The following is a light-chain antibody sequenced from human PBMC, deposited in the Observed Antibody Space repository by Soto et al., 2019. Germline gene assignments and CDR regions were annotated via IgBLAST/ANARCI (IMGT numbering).Light chain of an antibody. Sequence: QSALTQPPSASGSTGQSVTISCTGTSSDVGVYNYVSWYQQHPGKAPKLMIFEVSTRPSGVPARFSGSKSGHTASLTVSWLQAEDEADYYCSSFAGNNNLVFGGGTKLTVL. J-gene: IGLJ2*01. V-gene: IGLV2-8*01. CDR1: SSDVGVYNY. CDR3: SSFAGNNNLV. CDR2: EVS.